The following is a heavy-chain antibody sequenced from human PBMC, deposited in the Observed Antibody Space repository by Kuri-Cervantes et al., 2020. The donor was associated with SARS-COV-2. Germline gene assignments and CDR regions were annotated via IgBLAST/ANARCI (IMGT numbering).Heavy chain of an antibody. CDR1: GYTFTSYG. CDR2: IIPILGTA. D-gene: IGHD6-13*01. V-gene: IGHV1-69*04. J-gene: IGHJ3*02. Sequence: SVKVSCKASGYTFTSYGISWVRQAPGQGLEWMGRIIPILGTANYAQKFQGRVTITADKSTSTAYMELSSLRSEDTAVYYCAKGIAAAGVGAFDIWGQGTMVTVSS. CDR3: AKGIAAAGVGAFDI.